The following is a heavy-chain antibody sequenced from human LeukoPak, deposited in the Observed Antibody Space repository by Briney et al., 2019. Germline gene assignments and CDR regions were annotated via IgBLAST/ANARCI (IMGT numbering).Heavy chain of an antibody. J-gene: IGHJ4*02. Sequence: PGGSLRLSCAASGFTFSSYAMHWVRQAPGKGLEWVAVISYDGSNKYYADSVKGRFTISRDNSKNTLYLQMNSLRAEDTAVYYCARDPVFSRGLGAWIDYWGQGTLVTVSS. CDR1: GFTFSSYA. CDR2: ISYDGSNK. CDR3: ARDPVFSRGLGAWIDY. D-gene: IGHD2-21*02. V-gene: IGHV3-30-3*01.